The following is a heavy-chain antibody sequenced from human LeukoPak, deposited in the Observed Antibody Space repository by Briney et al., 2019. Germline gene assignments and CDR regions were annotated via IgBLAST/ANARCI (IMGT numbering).Heavy chain of an antibody. J-gene: IGHJ4*02. CDR3: ARGSTFGGVISDF. D-gene: IGHD3-16*02. CDR2: IDYSGGST. V-gene: IGHV3-23*01. Sequence: GGSLRLSCAASGFTFSSYAMSWVRQAPGKGLEWVSSIDYSGGSTYYADSVKGRFTISRDNASNSLHLQMNSLRVEDTGIYFCARGSTFGGVISDFWGQGTLVTVSS. CDR1: GFTFSSYA.